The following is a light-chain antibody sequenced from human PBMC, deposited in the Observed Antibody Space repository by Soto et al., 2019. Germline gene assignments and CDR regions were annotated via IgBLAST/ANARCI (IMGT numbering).Light chain of an antibody. J-gene: IGKJ1*01. CDR2: GAS. CDR3: QQYGSSSWT. V-gene: IGKV3-20*01. CDR1: QSVSID. Sequence: EIVLTQSPATLSLSPGERATLSCRASQSVSIDLAWYQQKPGQAPRLLIFGASSRATGIPDRFSGSGSGTDFTLTISRLEPEDFAVYYCQQYGSSSWTFGQGTKVEIK.